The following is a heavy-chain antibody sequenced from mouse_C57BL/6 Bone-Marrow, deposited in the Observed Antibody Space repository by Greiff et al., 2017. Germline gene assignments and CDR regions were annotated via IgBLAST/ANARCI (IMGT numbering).Heavy chain of an antibody. J-gene: IGHJ3*01. D-gene: IGHD1-1*01. CDR2: ISYSGST. CDR3: ARDYGSSYTAWFAY. V-gene: IGHV3-1*01. CDR1: GYSITSGYD. Sequence: EVKLQESGPGMVKPSQSLSLTCTVTGYSITSGYDWHWIRHFPGNKLEWMGYISYSGSTNYNPSLKSRISITHDTSKNHFFLKLNSVTTEDTATYYCARDYGSSYTAWFAYWGQGTLVTVSA.